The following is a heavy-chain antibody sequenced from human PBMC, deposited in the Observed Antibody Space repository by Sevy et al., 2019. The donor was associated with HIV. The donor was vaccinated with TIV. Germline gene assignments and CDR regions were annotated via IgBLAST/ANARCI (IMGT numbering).Heavy chain of an antibody. J-gene: IGHJ6*02. D-gene: IGHD4-4*01. CDR2: IWYDGSNK. Sequence: GGSLRLSCAASGFTFSSYGMHWVRQAPGKGLEWVAVIWYDGSNKYYADSVKGRFTISRDNSKNTLYLQMNSLRAEDTAVYYCARDPYPTTVISYYYYGMDVWGQGTTVTVSS. V-gene: IGHV3-33*01. CDR1: GFTFSSYG. CDR3: ARDPYPTTVISYYYYGMDV.